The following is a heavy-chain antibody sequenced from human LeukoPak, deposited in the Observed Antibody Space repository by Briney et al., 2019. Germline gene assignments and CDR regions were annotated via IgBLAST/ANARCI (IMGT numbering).Heavy chain of an antibody. J-gene: IGHJ4*02. Sequence: ASVKVSCKASGYTFNTYNINWVRQAPGQGLEWMGWISTYNDNTNYAQKFQGRVTMTRDTSISTAYMELSRLRSDDTAVYYCARSYSSSWYFFDYWGQGTLVTVSS. D-gene: IGHD6-13*01. CDR2: ISTYNDNT. CDR3: ARSYSSSWYFFDY. CDR1: GYTFNTYN. V-gene: IGHV1-2*02.